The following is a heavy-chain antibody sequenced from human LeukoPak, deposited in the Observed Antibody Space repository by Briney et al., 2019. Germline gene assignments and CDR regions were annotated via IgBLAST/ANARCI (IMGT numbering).Heavy chain of an antibody. CDR1: GGTFSSYA. D-gene: IGHD6-13*01. Sequence: SVKVSCKASGGTFSSYAISWVRQAPGQGLEWMGRIIPILGIANYAQKFQGRVTITADKPTSTAYMELSSLRSEDTAVYYCASSSSWYQGSFDYWGQGTLVTVSS. J-gene: IGHJ4*02. V-gene: IGHV1-69*04. CDR3: ASSSSWYQGSFDY. CDR2: IIPILGIA.